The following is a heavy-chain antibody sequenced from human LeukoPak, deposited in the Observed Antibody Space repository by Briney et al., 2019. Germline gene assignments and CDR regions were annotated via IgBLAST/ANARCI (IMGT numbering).Heavy chain of an antibody. V-gene: IGHV3-9*01. CDR1: GFTFDDHA. D-gene: IGHD5-12*01. CDR3: VKEKYGYNLLMFDY. Sequence: TGGSLRLSCAASGFTFDDHAMHWVRQAPGKGLEWVSGIIWNSGDIGYADSVKGRFTISRDNAKKSLYLQMNSLRAEDTALYYCVKEKYGYNLLMFDYWGQGAHVTVSS. CDR2: IIWNSGDI. J-gene: IGHJ4*02.